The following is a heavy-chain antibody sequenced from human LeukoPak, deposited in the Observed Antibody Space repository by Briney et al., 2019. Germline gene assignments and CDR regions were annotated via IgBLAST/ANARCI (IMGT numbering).Heavy chain of an antibody. CDR2: IYTSGST. Sequence: SETLSLTCTVSGYSISSGYYWGWIRQPPRKGLEWIGRIYTSGSTNYNPSLKSRVTMSVDTSKKQFSLKLSSVTAADTAVYYCARARVIVGAPFDYWGQGTLVTVSS. J-gene: IGHJ4*02. CDR3: ARARVIVGAPFDY. V-gene: IGHV4-38-2*02. D-gene: IGHD1-26*01. CDR1: GYSISSGYY.